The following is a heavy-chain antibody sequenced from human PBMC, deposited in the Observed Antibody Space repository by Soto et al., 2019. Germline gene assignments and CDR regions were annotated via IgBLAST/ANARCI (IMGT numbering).Heavy chain of an antibody. CDR2: INTDGSST. Sequence: EVQLVESGGGLVKPGGSLRLSCAASGFTFSSYWMHWVRQAPGKGLVWVSRINTDGSSTSYADAVKGRFSISRDNAENTLYLRIKSLRIEDTPIYYCARQPPGIAWAGATAYWGQGTLVTVS. CDR1: GFTFSSYW. CDR3: ARQPPGIAWAGATAY. D-gene: IGHD1-1*01. J-gene: IGHJ4*02. V-gene: IGHV3-74*02.